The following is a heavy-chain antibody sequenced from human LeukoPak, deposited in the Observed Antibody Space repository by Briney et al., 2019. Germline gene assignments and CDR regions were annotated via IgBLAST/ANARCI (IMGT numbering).Heavy chain of an antibody. CDR3: ARYYGGNIDY. V-gene: IGHV4-59*01. Sequence: SETLSLTCTVSGGSISSYYWRWIRQPPGKGLEWIGYIYYSGSTNYNPSLKSRVTISVDTSKNQFSLKLSSVTAADTAVYYGARYYGGNIDYWGQGTLATVSS. CDR2: IYYSGST. D-gene: IGHD4-23*01. J-gene: IGHJ4*02. CDR1: GGSISSYY.